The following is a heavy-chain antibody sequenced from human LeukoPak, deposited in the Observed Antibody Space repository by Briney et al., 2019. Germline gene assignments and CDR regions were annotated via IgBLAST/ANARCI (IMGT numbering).Heavy chain of an antibody. CDR1: GYFISSGYY. Sequence: SETLSLTCSVSGYFISSGYYWGWIRQPPGMGLEWIGSIYHSGSTYYNPSLKSRVTISVDTSKNQFSLKLSSVTAADTAVYYCARSRIAVAGSVGYWGQGTLVTVSS. J-gene: IGHJ4*02. CDR2: IYHSGST. D-gene: IGHD6-19*01. CDR3: ARSRIAVAGSVGY. V-gene: IGHV4-38-2*02.